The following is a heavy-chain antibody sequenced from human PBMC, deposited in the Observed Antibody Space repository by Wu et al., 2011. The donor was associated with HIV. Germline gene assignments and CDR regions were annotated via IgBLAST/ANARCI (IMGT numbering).Heavy chain of an antibody. CDR2: INPNSGGT. CDR1: GYTFTGHY. J-gene: IGHJ5*02. D-gene: IGHD3-10*01. V-gene: IGHV1-2*02. Sequence: QVQLVQSGAEVKKPGASVKVSCKASGYTFTGHYMYWVRQAPGQGLEWMGWINPNSGGTDYAQKFQGRVTMTRDTSISTAYMDLSRLRSDDTAVYYXARGPXVWVGEGVRTWFDPGAREPWSPVSS. CDR3: ARGPXVWVGEGVRTWFDP.